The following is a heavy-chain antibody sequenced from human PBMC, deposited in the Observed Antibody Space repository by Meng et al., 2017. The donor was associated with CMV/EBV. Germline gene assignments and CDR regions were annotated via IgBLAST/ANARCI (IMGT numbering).Heavy chain of an antibody. CDR1: GGAFSSYA. V-gene: IGHV1-69*05. CDR3: ARDAGYCSSTSCEHYYGMDV. D-gene: IGHD2-2*01. Sequence: SVKVSCKASGGAFSSYAISWVRQAPGQGLEWMGGIIPIFGTANYAQKFQGRVTITTDESTSTAYMELSSLRSEDTAVYYCARDAGYCSSTSCEHYYGMDVWGQGTTVTVSS. CDR2: IIPIFGTA. J-gene: IGHJ6*02.